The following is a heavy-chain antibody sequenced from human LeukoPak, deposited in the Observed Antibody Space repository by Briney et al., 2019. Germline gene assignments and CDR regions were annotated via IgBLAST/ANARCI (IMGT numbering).Heavy chain of an antibody. CDR2: IYYSGST. Sequence: PSETLSLTCTVSGGSISSGDYYWRWIRHPPGKGLEWIGYIYYSGSTYYNPSLKSRVTISVDTSKNQFSLKLSSVTAADTAVYYCARAVGDFWSGYSAFDIWGQGTMVTVPS. CDR3: ARAVGDFWSGYSAFDI. J-gene: IGHJ3*02. D-gene: IGHD3-3*01. CDR1: GGSISSGDYY. V-gene: IGHV4-30-4*08.